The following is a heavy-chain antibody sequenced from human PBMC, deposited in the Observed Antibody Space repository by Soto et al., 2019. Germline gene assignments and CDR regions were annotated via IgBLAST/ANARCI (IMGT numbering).Heavy chain of an antibody. CDR2: IIPIFGTA. D-gene: IGHD2-2*02. CDR1: GGTFSSYA. J-gene: IGHJ4*02. Sequence: QVQLVQSGAEVKKPGSSVKVSCKASGGTFSSYAISWVRQAPGQGLEWMGGIIPIFGTANYAQKFQGRVTLTADESTSTAYMELSSLRSEDTAVYYCARDIGYCSSTSCYTESWGQGTLVTVSS. V-gene: IGHV1-69*01. CDR3: ARDIGYCSSTSCYTES.